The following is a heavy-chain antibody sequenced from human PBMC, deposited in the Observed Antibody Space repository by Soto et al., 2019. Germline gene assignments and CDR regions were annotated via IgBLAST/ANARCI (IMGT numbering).Heavy chain of an antibody. J-gene: IGHJ4*02. Sequence: SETLSLTCAVYGGSFSGYYWSWIRQPPGKGLEWIGEINHSGSTNYNPSLKSRVTISVDTSKNQFSLKLSSVTAADTAVYYCARGQGYSGYDLDYWGQGTLVTVSS. V-gene: IGHV4-34*01. CDR3: ARGQGYSGYDLDY. D-gene: IGHD5-12*01. CDR1: GGSFSGYY. CDR2: INHSGST.